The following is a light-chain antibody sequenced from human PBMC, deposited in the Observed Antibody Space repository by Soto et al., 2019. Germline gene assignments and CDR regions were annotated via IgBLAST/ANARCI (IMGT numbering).Light chain of an antibody. Sequence: QSVLTQPDSVSGSPGQSITISCTGTSSDVGAYDFVSWYQQHPDKAPKLMIYEVSNRPSGVSNRISGSKSVNTATLTISGVQAEDEDDYYSSSYTSSSTRVFGTGTEPTVL. CDR1: SSDVGAYDF. CDR2: EVS. V-gene: IGLV2-14*03. CDR3: SSYTSSSTRV. J-gene: IGLJ1*01.